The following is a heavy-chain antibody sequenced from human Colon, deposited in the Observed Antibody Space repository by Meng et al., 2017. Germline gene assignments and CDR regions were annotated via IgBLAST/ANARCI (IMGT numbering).Heavy chain of an antibody. CDR3: ATAVTTVPFDY. Sequence: QVQLVQSGSELKKPGASVKVSCKASGYDFTNYGMNWVRQAPGQGLEWIGWINTYTGNPAYAQGFTGRFVLSLDTSVSTAYLQISSLKAEDTAVYYCATAVTTVPFDYWGQGTLVTVSS. CDR2: INTYTGNP. J-gene: IGHJ4*02. CDR1: GYDFTNYG. D-gene: IGHD4-17*01. V-gene: IGHV7-4-1*02.